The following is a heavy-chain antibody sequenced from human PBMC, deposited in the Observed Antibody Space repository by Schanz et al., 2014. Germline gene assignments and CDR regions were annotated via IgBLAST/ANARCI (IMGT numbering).Heavy chain of an antibody. CDR2: INPSVGNT. CDR3: ARGPSTGAFDI. CDR1: GYTFTSYD. J-gene: IGHJ3*02. Sequence: QVQLVQSGAEVKKPGASVKVSCKASGYTFTSYDIHWFRQAPGQGLEWMGLINPSVGNTNYAQKFRGRGTMTRDTSTSTVYMELSSLRSEDTAVYFCARGPSTGAFDIWGQGTMVTVSS. V-gene: IGHV1-46*03.